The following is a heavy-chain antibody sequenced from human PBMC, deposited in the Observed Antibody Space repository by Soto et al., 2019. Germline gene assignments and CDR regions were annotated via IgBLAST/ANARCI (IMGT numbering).Heavy chain of an antibody. D-gene: IGHD2-21*02. CDR1: GYTLNTYY. CDR2: IHPSGGGS. CDR3: ARGGHIAVVTDSFDS. Sequence: QVQLVQSGAEVKKPGASVKVSCKPSGYTLNTYYLHWVRQAPGQGLEWMGIIHPSGGGSTYAQKFRCSVTMPRDPSTSTVCMEWSSVRSADTAVYYCARGGHIAVVTDSFDSWGQGTLVTVSS. V-gene: IGHV1-46*02. J-gene: IGHJ4*02.